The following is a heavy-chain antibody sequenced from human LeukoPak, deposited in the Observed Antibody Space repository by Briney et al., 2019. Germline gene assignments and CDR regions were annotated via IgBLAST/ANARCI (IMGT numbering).Heavy chain of an antibody. D-gene: IGHD2-15*01. CDR2: IYPGDSDT. CDR3: ARLYCSGASCYFDY. V-gene: IGHV5-51*01. Sequence: GESLKISCKGSGYSFTSYWIGWVRQMPGKGLEWMGIIYPGDSDTRYSPPFQGQVTISADKSISTADLQWSSLKASDTARYFCARLYCSGASCYFDYWGQGTLVTVSS. J-gene: IGHJ4*02. CDR1: GYSFTSYW.